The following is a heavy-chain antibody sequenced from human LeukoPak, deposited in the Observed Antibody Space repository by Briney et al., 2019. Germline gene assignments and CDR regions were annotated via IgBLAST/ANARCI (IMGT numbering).Heavy chain of an antibody. CDR1: GGSISSYY. V-gene: IGHV4-59*08. Sequence: SSETLSLTCTVSGGSISSYYWSWIRQPPGKGLEWIGYIYYSGSTNYNPSLKSRVTISVDTSKNQFSLKLSSVTAADTAVYYCARQESYYGSGSFSSFDIWGQGTMVTVSS. CDR3: ARQESYYGSGSFSSFDI. D-gene: IGHD3-10*01. J-gene: IGHJ3*02. CDR2: IYYSGST.